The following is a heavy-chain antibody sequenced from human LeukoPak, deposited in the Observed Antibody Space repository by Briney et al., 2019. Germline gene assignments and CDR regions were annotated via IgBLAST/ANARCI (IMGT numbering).Heavy chain of an antibody. CDR3: ARDAGYYDSSGRSFDY. J-gene: IGHJ4*02. D-gene: IGHD3-22*01. V-gene: IGHV4-31*03. CDR2: IYYSGST. Sequence: SETLSLTCTVSGGSISSDGYYWSWIRQHPGKGLEWIGYIYYSGSTYYNPSLKSRVTISVDTSKNQFSLKLSSVTAADTAVYYCARDAGYYDSSGRSFDYWGQGTLVTVSS. CDR1: GGSISSDGYY.